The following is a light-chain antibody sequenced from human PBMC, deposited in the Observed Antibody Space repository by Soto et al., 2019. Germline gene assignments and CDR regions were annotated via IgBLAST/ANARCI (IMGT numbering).Light chain of an antibody. V-gene: IGKV3-20*01. Sequence: ESVLTQSPGTLSLSPGARATLSCRATQNVISNYVAWYQQKPGQPPRLLVYGASTTATGIPDRFRGGGSGTDFTLTISRLEPEDSAVYYCQQYASSTWTFGQGTKVEIK. CDR3: QQYASSTWT. J-gene: IGKJ1*01. CDR2: GAS. CDR1: QNVISNY.